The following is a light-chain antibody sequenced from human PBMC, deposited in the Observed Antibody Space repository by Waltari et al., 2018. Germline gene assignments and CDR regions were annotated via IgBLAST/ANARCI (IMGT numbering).Light chain of an antibody. J-gene: IGLJ3*02. CDR2: RKD. CDR1: QSNVGDNV. V-gene: IGLV1-44*01. Sequence: QSVLTQPPSASGTPGQRVTISCSGSQSNVGDNVVNWYHQVPGPAPKLVIYRKDQRPSGVPDRFTASNSGTSASLAISGLQSEDEGDYYCATWDDSPTGRWVFGGGTRVTVL. CDR3: ATWDDSPTGRWV.